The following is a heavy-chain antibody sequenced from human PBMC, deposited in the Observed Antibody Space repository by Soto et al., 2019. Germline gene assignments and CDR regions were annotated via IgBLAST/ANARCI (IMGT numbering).Heavy chain of an antibody. D-gene: IGHD2-15*01. CDR3: ARDHGGGSCYSQLCYYYYGMDV. J-gene: IGHJ6*02. CDR2: ISAYNGNT. Sequence: ASVKVSCKASGYTFTSYGISWVRQAPGQGLEWMGWISAYNGNTNYAQKLRGRVTMTTDTSTSTAYMELRSLRSDDTAVYYCARDHGGGSCYSQLCYYYYGMDVWGQGTPVTVYS. CDR1: GYTFTSYG. V-gene: IGHV1-18*01.